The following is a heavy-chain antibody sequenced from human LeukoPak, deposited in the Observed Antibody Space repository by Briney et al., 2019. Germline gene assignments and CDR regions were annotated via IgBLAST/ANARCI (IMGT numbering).Heavy chain of an antibody. J-gene: IGHJ4*02. D-gene: IGHD1-1*01. CDR2: INPKSGGT. Sequence: ASVKVSCKASGYSFTDYYMHWVRQAPGQGLEWMGWINPKSGGTNYAQKFQGRVTMTRDTSISTGYMELSRLRSDDTVVYYCARMRARTFDFWGQGTQVTVSS. CDR1: GYSFTDYY. CDR3: ARMRARTFDF. V-gene: IGHV1-2*02.